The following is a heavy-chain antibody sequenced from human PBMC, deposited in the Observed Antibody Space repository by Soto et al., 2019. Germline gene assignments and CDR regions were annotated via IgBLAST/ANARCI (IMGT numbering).Heavy chain of an antibody. V-gene: IGHV4-30-4*01. Sequence: PSETLSLTCTVSGGSIRSGDYYWTWIRQPPGKGLEWIGYVFHTGTAYYYNPSLKRRVNMSIDTSKNQFSLKLNSVTAADTAIYYCVRDSVRFGPAFDSWGQGTQVTVS. D-gene: IGHD3-3*01. CDR2: VFHTGTAY. CDR3: VRDSVRFGPAFDS. J-gene: IGHJ4*02. CDR1: GGSIRSGDYY.